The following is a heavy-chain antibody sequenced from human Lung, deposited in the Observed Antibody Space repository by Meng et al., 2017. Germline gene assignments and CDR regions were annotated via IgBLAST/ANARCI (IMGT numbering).Heavy chain of an antibody. Sequence: VRVVELGEGLVPPGGSLGLSCASSAFTFTDHGMPWVRQGPGKGLVCVSRINRYETKPTYADSVKIRFTNSRDNAKNTLYLQMNNLRAEDTAFYYCTNDRLNHWGQGALVTVSS. J-gene: IGHJ1*01. V-gene: IGHV3-74*01. CDR1: AFTFTDHG. D-gene: IGHD1-1*01. CDR2: INRYETKP. CDR3: TNDRLNH.